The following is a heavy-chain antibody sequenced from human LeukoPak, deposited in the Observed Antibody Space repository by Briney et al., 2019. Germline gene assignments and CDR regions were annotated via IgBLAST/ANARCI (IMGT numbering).Heavy chain of an antibody. D-gene: IGHD4-17*01. V-gene: IGHV1-2*06. CDR1: GYTFTGYY. CDR2: INPNSGGT. Sequence: ASVKVSCKASGYTFTGYYMHWVRQAPGQGLEWMGRINPNSGGTNYAQKFQGRVTMTRDTSISTACMELSRLRSDDTAVYYCARANGDQRSNAFDIWGQGTMVTVSS. CDR3: ARANGDQRSNAFDI. J-gene: IGHJ3*02.